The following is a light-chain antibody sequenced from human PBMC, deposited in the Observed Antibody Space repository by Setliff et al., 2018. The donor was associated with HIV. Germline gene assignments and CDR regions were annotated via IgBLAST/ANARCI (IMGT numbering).Light chain of an antibody. J-gene: IGLJ1*01. V-gene: IGLV2-11*01. Sequence: QSALTQPASVSGSPGQSITISCTGTSSDVGGYNYVSWYQQHPGKAPKLIISEVNNRPSGVPDRFSGSKSGNTASLSISGLQADDEADYYCSSYAGSYTYVFGTGTKV. CDR1: SSDVGGYNY. CDR2: EVN. CDR3: SSYAGSYTYV.